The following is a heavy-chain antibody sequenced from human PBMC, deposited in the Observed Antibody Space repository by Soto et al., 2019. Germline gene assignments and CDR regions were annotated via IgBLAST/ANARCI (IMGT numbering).Heavy chain of an antibody. CDR1: GGSISSGGYS. V-gene: IGHV4-30-2*01. CDR2: MYHSGST. Sequence: SETLSLTCTVSGGSISSGGYSWSWIRQPPGKGLEWIGYMYHSGSTYYNPSLKSRVTISIDRSKNQFSLKLSSVTAADTAVYYGERTDSRPHDFDYWGQGTLVTVSS. J-gene: IGHJ4*02. CDR3: ERTDSRPHDFDY. D-gene: IGHD6-13*01.